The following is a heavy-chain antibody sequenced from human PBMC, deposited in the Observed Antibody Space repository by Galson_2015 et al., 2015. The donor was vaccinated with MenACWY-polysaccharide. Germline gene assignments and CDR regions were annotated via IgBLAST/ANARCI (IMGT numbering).Heavy chain of an antibody. J-gene: IGHJ4*02. CDR2: IFHTGRT. CDR1: GASINSYY. Sequence: ETLSLTCSVSGASINSYYWSWIRQSPGKGLEWIAFIFHTGRTNHNPSLTGRVSISIDTSKNQFSLRLTSVTAADTAVYYCAASKGFVWGSLPLPDFWGQGTLVTVSP. D-gene: IGHD3-16*01. CDR3: AASKGFVWGSLPLPDF. V-gene: IGHV4-59*01.